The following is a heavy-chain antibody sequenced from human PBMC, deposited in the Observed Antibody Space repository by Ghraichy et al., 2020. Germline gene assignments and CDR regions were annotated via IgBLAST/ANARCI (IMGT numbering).Heavy chain of an antibody. V-gene: IGHV3-21*01. CDR3: ARDRMYGYSGYRDY. Sequence: GGSLRLSCAASGFTFSSYSMNWVRQAPGKGLEWVSSISSSRSYIYYADSVKGRFTISRDNAKNSLYLQMNSLRAEDTAVYYCARDRMYGYSGYRDYWGQGTLVTVSS. J-gene: IGHJ4*02. CDR2: ISSSRSYI. CDR1: GFTFSSYS. D-gene: IGHD5-12*01.